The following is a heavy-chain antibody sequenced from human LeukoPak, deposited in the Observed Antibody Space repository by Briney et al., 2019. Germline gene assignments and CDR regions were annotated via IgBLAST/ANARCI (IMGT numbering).Heavy chain of an antibody. J-gene: IGHJ6*03. D-gene: IGHD7-27*01. V-gene: IGHV1-46*01. CDR2: INPSGGST. CDR1: GYTFTSYY. CDR3: ATLGIDYYMDV. Sequence: ASVKVSCKASGYTFTSYYMHWVRQAPGQGLEWMGIINPSGGSTSYAQKFQGRVTMTRDMSMSTVYMELSSLRSEGTAVYYCATLGIDYYMDVWGKGTTVTVSS.